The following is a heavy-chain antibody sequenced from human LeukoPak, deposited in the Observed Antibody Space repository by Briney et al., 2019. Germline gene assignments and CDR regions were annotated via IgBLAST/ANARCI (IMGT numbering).Heavy chain of an antibody. CDR1: GGSFSGYY. J-gene: IGHJ3*02. CDR3: ARQMYVWGLSAFDI. D-gene: IGHD7-27*01. CDR2: INHSGST. Sequence: SETLSLTCAVYGGSFSGYYWSWLRQPPGKGLEWIGEINHSGSTNYNPSLKSRVTISVDTSKNQFSLKLSSVTAADTAVYYCARQMYVWGLSAFDIWGQGTMVTVSS. V-gene: IGHV4-34*01.